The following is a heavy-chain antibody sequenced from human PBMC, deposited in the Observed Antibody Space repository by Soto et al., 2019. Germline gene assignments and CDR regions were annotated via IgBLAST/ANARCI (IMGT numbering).Heavy chain of an antibody. D-gene: IGHD3-3*01. CDR3: ARRTYDGLDV. CDR1: GGSISSTNW. CDR2: IYHSGST. V-gene: IGHV4-4*03. J-gene: IGHJ6*02. Sequence: QVQLQESGPGLVKPPGTLSLTCAVFGGSISSTNWWTWVRQPPGKGLEWIGEIYHSGSTNYNPSLKGRAPISVDSPKNQFSLKLSFGTAADTAGYYCARRTYDGLDVWGQGTTVTVSS.